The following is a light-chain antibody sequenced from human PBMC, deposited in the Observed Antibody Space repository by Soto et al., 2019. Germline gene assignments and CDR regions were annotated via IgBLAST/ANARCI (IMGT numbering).Light chain of an antibody. CDR1: QSVNSRY. V-gene: IGKV3-20*01. Sequence: EIVLTQSPGTLSLSPGERATLSCRASQSVNSRYLAWYQQKPGQAPRLVIYGASSRATGIPDRFSGSGSGTDFTLTISRLEPEDFAVYYCQRDGSSSTWTFGQGSKVEIK. J-gene: IGKJ1*01. CDR3: QRDGSSSTWT. CDR2: GAS.